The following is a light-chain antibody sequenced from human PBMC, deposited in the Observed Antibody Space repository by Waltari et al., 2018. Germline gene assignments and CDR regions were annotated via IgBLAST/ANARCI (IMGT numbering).Light chain of an antibody. CDR2: SAS. J-gene: IGKJ4*01. CDR1: QSVSGY. V-gene: IGKV3-15*01. Sequence: EIAMTQSPATLSVSPGERAILSCRASQSVSGYLAWYQQKPGQAPRLLIYSASTRVTGIPARFSGSGSGTEFTLTISSLQSEDFAVYHCQQYNDWLAPTFGGGTKVEI. CDR3: QQYNDWLAPT.